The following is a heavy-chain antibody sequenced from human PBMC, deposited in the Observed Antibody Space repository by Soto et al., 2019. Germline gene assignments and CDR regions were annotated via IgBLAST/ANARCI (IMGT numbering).Heavy chain of an antibody. Sequence: QVQMVESGGGVVQPGRSLRLSCAASGFTFSRYGIHWVRQAPGKGLEWVAAISYDGSYKYYADSVKGRFTISRDNSKSTLYLQMNSLRAEDTAVYYCAKGDNDSLTGYPSYWYFDLWGRGTLVTVSS. J-gene: IGHJ2*01. V-gene: IGHV3-30*18. CDR3: AKGDNDSLTGYPSYWYFDL. D-gene: IGHD3-9*01. CDR1: GFTFSRYG. CDR2: ISYDGSYK.